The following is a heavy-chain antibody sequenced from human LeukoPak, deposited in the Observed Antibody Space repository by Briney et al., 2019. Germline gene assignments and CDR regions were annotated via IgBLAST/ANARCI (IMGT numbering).Heavy chain of an antibody. CDR2: ISAGGGST. J-gene: IGHJ3*02. Sequence: GGSLRLSCAASGFTFSSYEMNWVRQAPGKGLEWVSLISAGGGSTYYADSVKGRFTISRDNSKNTLYLQMNSLRAEDTALYYCAKSWADTHTFGSWGQGTMVTVSA. V-gene: IGHV3-23*01. CDR3: AKSWADTHTFGS. D-gene: IGHD1-26*01. CDR1: GFTFSSYE.